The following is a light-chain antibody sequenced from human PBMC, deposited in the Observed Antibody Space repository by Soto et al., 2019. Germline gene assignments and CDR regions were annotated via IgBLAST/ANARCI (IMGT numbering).Light chain of an antibody. CDR1: QAISRS. V-gene: IGKV1D-12*01. CDR3: QQANSFPIT. Sequence: DIQMTQSPSSVSASVGDRVTITCRASQAISRSLAWYQQKPGKAPKLLIYAASSLQSGVPSRFSGSGSGTDFTLTISSLQPGDFATYYCQQANSFPITFGQGTRLEIK. J-gene: IGKJ5*01. CDR2: AAS.